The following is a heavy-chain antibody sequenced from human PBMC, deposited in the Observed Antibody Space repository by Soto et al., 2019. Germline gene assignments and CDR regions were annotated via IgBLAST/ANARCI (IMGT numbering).Heavy chain of an antibody. D-gene: IGHD6-19*01. CDR3: ARDLTSGWLGDY. CDR1: GFTFTTYA. CDR2: ISYDGINE. J-gene: IGHJ4*02. V-gene: IGHV3-30-3*01. Sequence: QVLLVESGGGVVQPGRSLRLSCAASGFTFTTYAMLWVRQAPDKGLEWVALISYDGINEHYADSVKGRFSISRDNSKDTLYLQMNSLRPDDTAVYYCARDLTSGWLGDYWGQGTLVTVSS.